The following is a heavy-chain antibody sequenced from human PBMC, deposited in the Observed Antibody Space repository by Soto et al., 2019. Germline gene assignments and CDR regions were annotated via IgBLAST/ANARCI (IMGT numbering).Heavy chain of an antibody. J-gene: IGHJ3*02. Sequence: DVQLVESGGGLIQPGGSLRLSCAASGFTVSGKKYLAWVRQAPGKGLEWVSALYDVDGTYYADSLKGRFTTSADSSKTIVYLQMNGLRPDDTAVYYCASWHLREHAYDILGQGTAVTVSS. CDR3: ASWHLREHAYDI. CDR1: GFTVSGKKY. V-gene: IGHV3-53*01. D-gene: IGHD4-17*01. CDR2: LYDVDGT.